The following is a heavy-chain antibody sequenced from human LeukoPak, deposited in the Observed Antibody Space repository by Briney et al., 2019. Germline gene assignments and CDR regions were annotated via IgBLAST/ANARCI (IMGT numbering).Heavy chain of an antibody. J-gene: IGHJ6*03. CDR3: ARGGVLYCSSTSCYYYMDV. V-gene: IGHV1-69*05. CDR1: GGTFSSYA. D-gene: IGHD2-2*01. Sequence: SVKVSCKASGGTFSSYAISWVRQAPGQGLEWMGGIIPIFGTANYAQKFQGRVTITTDESTSTAYMELSSLRSEDTAVYYCARGGVLYCSSTSCYYYMDVWGKGTTVTVSS. CDR2: IIPIFGTA.